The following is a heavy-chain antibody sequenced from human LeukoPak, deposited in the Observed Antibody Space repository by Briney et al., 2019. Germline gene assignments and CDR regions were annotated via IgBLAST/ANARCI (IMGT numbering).Heavy chain of an antibody. Sequence: ASVKVSCKASGYTFTSYGISWVRQAPGQGLEWMGWISAYNGNTNYAQKLQGRVTMTTDTSTSTAYMELRSLRSDDTAVYYCARDPSYRCSGGSCTRYIGITYFQHWGQGTLVTVSS. J-gene: IGHJ1*01. D-gene: IGHD2-15*01. CDR2: ISAYNGNT. CDR1: GYTFTSYG. CDR3: ARDPSYRCSGGSCTRYIGITYFQH. V-gene: IGHV1-18*01.